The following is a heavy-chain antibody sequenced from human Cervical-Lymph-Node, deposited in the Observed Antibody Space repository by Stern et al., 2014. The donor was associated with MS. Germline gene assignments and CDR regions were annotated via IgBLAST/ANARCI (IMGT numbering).Heavy chain of an antibody. CDR3: ARAFRYYDFWSGYYKYNWFDP. D-gene: IGHD3-3*01. CDR1: GGSISSGDYY. J-gene: IGHJ5*02. CDR2: ISSSGST. V-gene: IGHV4-30-4*01. Sequence: QVHLQESGPGLVKPSQTLSLTCTVSGGSISSGDYYWSWIRQPPGKGLEWIGYISSSGSTYYNPSLKSRVTISVDTSKNQFSLKLSSVTAADTAVYYCARAFRYYDFWSGYYKYNWFDPWGQGTLVTVSS.